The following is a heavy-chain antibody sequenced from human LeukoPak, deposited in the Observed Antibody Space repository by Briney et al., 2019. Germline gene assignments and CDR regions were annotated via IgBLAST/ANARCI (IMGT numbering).Heavy chain of an antibody. CDR3: AREEGYYYGSGSFIDY. D-gene: IGHD3-10*01. Sequence: PSETLSLTCAVFGGSFSGYSWNWIRQPPGKGLEWIGEIYHSGSTNYNPSVKSRVTISLDTSKNQFSLKLNSVTAADTAVYYCAREEGYYYGSGSFIDYWGQGTLVTVSS. J-gene: IGHJ4*02. CDR2: IYHSGST. CDR1: GGSFSGYS. V-gene: IGHV4-34*01.